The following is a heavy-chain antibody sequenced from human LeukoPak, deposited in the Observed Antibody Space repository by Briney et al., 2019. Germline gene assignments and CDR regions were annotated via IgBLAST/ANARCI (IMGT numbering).Heavy chain of an antibody. CDR1: GGSISSSSYY. D-gene: IGHD1-14*01. Sequence: KPSETLSLTCTVSGGSISSSSYYWGWIPQPPGKGLEWIGCIYYSGSTYYTPSLKSRVTISVDTSKTQFSLKLSSVTAADTAVYYCAITWKPVPFDYWGEGTLVTVSS. CDR3: AITWKPVPFDY. V-gene: IGHV4-39*01. CDR2: IYYSGST. J-gene: IGHJ4*02.